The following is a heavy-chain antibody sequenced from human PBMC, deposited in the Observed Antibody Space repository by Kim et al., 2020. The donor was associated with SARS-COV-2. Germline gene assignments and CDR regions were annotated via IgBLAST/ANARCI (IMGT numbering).Heavy chain of an antibody. CDR3: ARDSSTVAGTGFDY. J-gene: IGHJ4*02. V-gene: IGHV1-18*01. D-gene: IGHD6-19*01. Sequence: AHKLQGRVTMTTDTSTSTAYMELRSLRSDDTAVYYCARDSSTVAGTGFDYWRQGTLVTVSS.